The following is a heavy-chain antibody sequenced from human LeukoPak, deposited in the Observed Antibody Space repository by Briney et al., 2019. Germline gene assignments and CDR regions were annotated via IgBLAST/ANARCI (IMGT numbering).Heavy chain of an antibody. J-gene: IGHJ4*02. CDR1: GDSIRNYY. D-gene: IGHD3-22*01. CDR3: ARFPVGSGLFDY. V-gene: IGHV4-59*08. Sequence: SETLSLTCTVSGDSIRNYYWSWIRQPPRKALEWIGYIHNSGGTNYNPSLKSRVSISLDTSNNHFSLKLRSVTAADTAVYYCARFPVGSGLFDYWGQGTLVTVSS. CDR2: IHNSGGT.